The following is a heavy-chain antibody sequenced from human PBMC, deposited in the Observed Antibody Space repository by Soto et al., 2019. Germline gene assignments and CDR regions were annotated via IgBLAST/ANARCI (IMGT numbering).Heavy chain of an antibody. J-gene: IGHJ5*02. D-gene: IGHD6-13*01. CDR3: ARGPLCEAAGTCGWFDP. V-gene: IGHV4-59*01. Sequence: LSLTCTVSGGSISSYYCSWIRQPPWKGLEWIGYIYYSGSTNYNPSLKSRVTISVDTSKNQFSLKLSSVTAADTAVYYCARGPLCEAAGTCGWFDPWGQGTLVTVSS. CDR2: IYYSGST. CDR1: GGSISSYY.